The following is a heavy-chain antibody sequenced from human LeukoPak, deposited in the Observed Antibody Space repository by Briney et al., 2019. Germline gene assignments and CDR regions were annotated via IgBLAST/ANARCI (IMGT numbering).Heavy chain of an antibody. CDR2: ISSSSSYI. Sequence: PGGSLRLSCAASGFTFSSYSMNWVRQAPGKGLEWVSSISSSSSYIYYADSVKGRFTISRDNAKNSLYLQMNSLRAEDTAVYYCARDLRCTSCYAGMIDYWGQGTLVTVSS. J-gene: IGHJ4*02. CDR3: ARDLRCTSCYAGMIDY. D-gene: IGHD2-2*01. V-gene: IGHV3-21*01. CDR1: GFTFSSYS.